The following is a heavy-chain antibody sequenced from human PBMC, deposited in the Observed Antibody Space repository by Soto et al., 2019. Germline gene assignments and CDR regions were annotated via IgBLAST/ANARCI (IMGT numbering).Heavy chain of an antibody. V-gene: IGHV4-4*02. CDR2: ISHSGDT. CDR3: ARLSGFFTISPFEP. CDR1: GDSISSINW. Sequence: PSETLYLTCVVSGDSISSINWWSWVRQSPGKGLEWIGEISHSGDTNYNPSLQSRVILSLDKSKNRVSLKLTSVTSADTAVYFCARLSGFFTISPFEPRGQGTWVT. J-gene: IGHJ5*02. D-gene: IGHD2-8*01.